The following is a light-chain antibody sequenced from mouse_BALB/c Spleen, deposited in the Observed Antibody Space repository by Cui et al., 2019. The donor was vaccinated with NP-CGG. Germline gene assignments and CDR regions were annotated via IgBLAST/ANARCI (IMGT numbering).Light chain of an antibody. Sequence: QAVVTQESALTTSPGETITLTCRSSTGAVTTSNYANWVQEKPDHLFTGLIGGTNNRAPGVHARFSGSLIGDKAALTITGAQTEDEAIYFCALWYSNHWVFGGGTKLTV. J-gene: IGLJ1*01. CDR2: GTN. CDR3: ALWYSNHWV. CDR1: TGAVTTSNY. V-gene: IGLV1*01.